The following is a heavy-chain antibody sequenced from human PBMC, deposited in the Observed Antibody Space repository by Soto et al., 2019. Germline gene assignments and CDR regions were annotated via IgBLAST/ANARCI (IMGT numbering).Heavy chain of an antibody. Sequence: QITLKESGPPLVRPTPTLTLTCTFSGFSLNTSEVGVAWIRQPPARTLEWLSLFYWNDEKRYSPSLQSRLTVYRHSSKSQVVLTLTNLDPADTGTYYCAHRRGYCSSTSCYTQRVDSWGQGTLVTVSS. J-gene: IGHJ5*01. V-gene: IGHV2-5*01. D-gene: IGHD2-2*02. CDR2: FYWNDEK. CDR1: GFSLNTSEVG. CDR3: AHRRGYCSSTSCYTQRVDS.